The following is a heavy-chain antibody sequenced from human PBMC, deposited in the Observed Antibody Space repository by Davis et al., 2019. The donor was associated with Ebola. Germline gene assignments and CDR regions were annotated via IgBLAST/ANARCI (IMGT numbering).Heavy chain of an antibody. CDR1: GGTFSSYA. Sequence: AASVKVSCKASGGTFSSYAISWVRQAPGQGLEWMGRIIPILGIANYAQKFQGRVTITADKSTSTAYMELSSLRSEDTAVYYCARSSGLDDAFDILGQGTMVTVSS. J-gene: IGHJ3*02. CDR3: ARSSGLDDAFDI. V-gene: IGHV1-69*04. CDR2: IIPILGIA.